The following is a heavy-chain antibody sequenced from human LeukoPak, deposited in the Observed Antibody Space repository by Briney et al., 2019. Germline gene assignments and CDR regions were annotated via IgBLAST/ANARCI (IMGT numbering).Heavy chain of an antibody. Sequence: GASVKVSCKASGYTFTSYYMHWVRQAPGQGLEWMGIINPSGGSTSYAQKFQGRVTMTRDMSTSTVYMELSSLRSEDTAVYYCATGPVDYYMDVWGKGTTVTISS. V-gene: IGHV1-46*01. CDR1: GYTFTSYY. J-gene: IGHJ6*03. CDR3: ATGPVDYYMDV. CDR2: INPSGGST.